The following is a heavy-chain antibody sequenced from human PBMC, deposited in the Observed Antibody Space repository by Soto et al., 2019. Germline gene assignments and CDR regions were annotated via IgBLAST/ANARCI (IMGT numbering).Heavy chain of an antibody. CDR2: IIPIFGTA. V-gene: IGHV1-69*01. CDR1: GGTFSSYA. J-gene: IGHJ5*02. Sequence: QVQLVQSGAEVKKPGSSVKVSCKASGGTFSSYAISWVRQAPGQGLEWMGGIIPIFGTANYAQKFQGRVTITEDDSTSTAYVELSRLRSEDSAGYYCARGPLRVSSSWQSWFDPWGQGTLVTVSS. D-gene: IGHD6-13*01. CDR3: ARGPLRVSSSWQSWFDP.